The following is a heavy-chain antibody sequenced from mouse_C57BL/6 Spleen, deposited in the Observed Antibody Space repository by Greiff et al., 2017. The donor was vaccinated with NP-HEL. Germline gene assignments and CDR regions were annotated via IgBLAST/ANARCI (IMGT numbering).Heavy chain of an antibody. CDR2: IYPGGGYT. J-gene: IGHJ3*01. Sequence: QVQLQQSGAELVRPGTSVKMSCKASGYTFTNYWIGWAKQRPGHGLEWIGDIYPGGGYTNYNEKFKGKATLTADKSSSTAYMQFSSLTSEDSAIYYCASAFYGNYSAWFAYWGQGTLVTVSA. CDR1: GYTFTNYW. D-gene: IGHD2-1*01. V-gene: IGHV1-63*01. CDR3: ASAFYGNYSAWFAY.